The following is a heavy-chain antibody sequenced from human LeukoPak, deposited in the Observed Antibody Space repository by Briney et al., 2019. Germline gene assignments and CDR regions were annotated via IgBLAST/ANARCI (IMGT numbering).Heavy chain of an antibody. CDR1: GFTFSDYY. V-gene: IGHV3-11*03. J-gene: IGHJ4*02. D-gene: IGHD2-2*01. Sequence: GGSLRLSCAASGFTFSDYYMSWIRQAPGKGLEWVSYISGSSSSTKYADSVKGRFTISRDNAKNSLFLQMNSLRGEDTAVYYCATDRTYCSSTSCYLTPDDYWGQGTLVTVSS. CDR2: ISGSSSST. CDR3: ATDRTYCSSTSCYLTPDDY.